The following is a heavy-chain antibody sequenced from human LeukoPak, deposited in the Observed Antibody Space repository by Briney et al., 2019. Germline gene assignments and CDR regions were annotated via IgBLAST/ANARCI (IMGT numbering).Heavy chain of an antibody. CDR3: SKEWNY. V-gene: IGHV3-72*01. J-gene: IGHJ4*02. Sequence: GGSLRLSCAASGFTFSSYEMNWVRQAPGKGLEWVGRSKNKRNNYATEYAASVKGRFAISRDDSKDSLYLQMNSLKTEDTALYYCSKEWNYWGQGTLVTVSS. CDR1: GFTFSSYE. CDR2: SKNKRNNYAT.